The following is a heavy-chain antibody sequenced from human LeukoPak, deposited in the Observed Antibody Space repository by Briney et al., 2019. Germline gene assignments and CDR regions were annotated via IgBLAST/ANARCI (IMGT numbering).Heavy chain of an antibody. Sequence: PSETLSLTCTVSGGSISSYCWSWIRQPPGKGLEWIGYIYYSGSTNYNPSLKSRVTISVDTSKNQFSLKLSSVTAADSAVYYCARGLGRYYYYGMDVWGQGTTVTVSS. CDR3: ARGLGRYYYYGMDV. CDR1: GGSISSYC. J-gene: IGHJ6*02. D-gene: IGHD5-12*01. CDR2: IYYSGST. V-gene: IGHV4-59*01.